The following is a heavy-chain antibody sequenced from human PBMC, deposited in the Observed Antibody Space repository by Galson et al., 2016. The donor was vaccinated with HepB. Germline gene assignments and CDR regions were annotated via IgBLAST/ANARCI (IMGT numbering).Heavy chain of an antibody. V-gene: IGHV4-4*02. Sequence: ETLSLTCAVSGGSISSSNWWSWVRQPPGKGLEWIGEIYHSGSTNYNPSLKSRVTISVDKSRNHFSLKLSSVTAADTAVYYCARSHIIAFYYYGMDVWGQGTTVTVSS. CDR1: GGSISSSNW. J-gene: IGHJ6*02. CDR2: IYHSGST. D-gene: IGHD2/OR15-2a*01. CDR3: ARSHIIAFYYYGMDV.